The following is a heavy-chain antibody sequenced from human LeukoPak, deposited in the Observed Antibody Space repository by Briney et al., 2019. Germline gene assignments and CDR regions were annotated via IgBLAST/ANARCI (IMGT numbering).Heavy chain of an antibody. D-gene: IGHD5-24*01. J-gene: IGHJ4*02. CDR3: ARDPCGDDYNCYFDY. CDR1: GFTFRGYG. V-gene: IGHV3-30*03. Sequence: GRSLRLSCATSGFTFRGYGKLWVRQAPGKGLEWVAVISYDGSNKYYADSVKGRFTISRDNSKNTLYLQMNSLRAEDTAVYYCARDPCGDDYNCYFDYWGQGTLVTVSS. CDR2: ISYDGSNK.